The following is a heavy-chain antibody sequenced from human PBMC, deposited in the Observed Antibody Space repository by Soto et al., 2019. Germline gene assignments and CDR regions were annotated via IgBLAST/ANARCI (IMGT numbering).Heavy chain of an antibody. D-gene: IGHD6-6*01. J-gene: IGHJ4*02. Sequence: QVQLVESGGGVVQPGRSLRLSCAASGFTFSSYAMHWVRQAPGKGLEWVAVISYDGSNKYYADSVKGRFTISRDNSKNTLYLQMNRLRAEDKAVYYCARLHEYSSSLGPFAYWGQGTLVTVSS. V-gene: IGHV3-30-3*01. CDR1: GFTFSSYA. CDR3: ARLHEYSSSLGPFAY. CDR2: ISYDGSNK.